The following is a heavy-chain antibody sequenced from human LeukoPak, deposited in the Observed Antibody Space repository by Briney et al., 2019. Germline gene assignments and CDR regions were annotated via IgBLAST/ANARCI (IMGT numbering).Heavy chain of an antibody. Sequence: ASVKVSCKASGYTFTSYGISWVRQAPGQGLEWMGWISAYNGNTNYAQKLQGRVTVTTDTSTSTAYMELSRLRSDDTAVYYCARGPDAYYYYYMDVWGKGTTVTVSS. V-gene: IGHV1-18*01. D-gene: IGHD1-14*01. J-gene: IGHJ6*03. CDR3: ARGPDAYYYYYMDV. CDR2: ISAYNGNT. CDR1: GYTFTSYG.